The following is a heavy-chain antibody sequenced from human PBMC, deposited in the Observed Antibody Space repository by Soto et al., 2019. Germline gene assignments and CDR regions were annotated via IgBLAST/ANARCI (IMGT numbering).Heavy chain of an antibody. CDR2: ISSSSSTI. V-gene: IGHV3-48*01. D-gene: IGHD6-19*01. CDR3: ARDLLGRAVSRPYYFDY. Sequence: EVQLVESGGGLVQPGGSLRLSCAASGFTFSSYSMNWVRQAPGKGLEWVSYISSSSSTIYYADSVKGRFTISRDNAKNSLYLQMNSLRAEDTAVYYCARDLLGRAVSRPYYFDYWGQGTLVTVSS. CDR1: GFTFSSYS. J-gene: IGHJ4*02.